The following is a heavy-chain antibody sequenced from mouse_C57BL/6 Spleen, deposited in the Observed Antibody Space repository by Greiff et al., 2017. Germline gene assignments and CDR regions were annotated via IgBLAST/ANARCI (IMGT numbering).Heavy chain of an antibody. J-gene: IGHJ4*01. CDR3: AKNLNYDYDDAVVPYYAMDY. V-gene: IGHV2-4*01. CDR2: IWSGGST. Sequence: QVQLQQSGPGLVQPSQSLSITCTVSGFSLTSYGVHWVRQPPGKGLEWLGVIWSGGSTDYNAAFISRLSISKDNSKSQVFFKMNSLQADDTAIYYCAKNLNYDYDDAVVPYYAMDYWGQGTSVTVSS. D-gene: IGHD2-4*01. CDR1: GFSLTSYG.